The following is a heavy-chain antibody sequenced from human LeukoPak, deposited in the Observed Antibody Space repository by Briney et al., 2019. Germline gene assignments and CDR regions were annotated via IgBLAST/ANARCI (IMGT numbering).Heavy chain of an antibody. D-gene: IGHD3-3*01. CDR2: IIAYYGKT. CDR1: GYTFISYG. V-gene: IGHV1-18*01. CDR3: ARVGRGTIFGVVIKGYYFDY. Sequence: ASVKVSCKESGYTFISYGISWVRQAPGQGLEWMVWIIAYYGKTNYAQKLQGGVTMTTDTSTSTAYMELRRLRSDDKAVYYCARVGRGTIFGVVIKGYYFDYWGQGTLVSVSP. J-gene: IGHJ4*02.